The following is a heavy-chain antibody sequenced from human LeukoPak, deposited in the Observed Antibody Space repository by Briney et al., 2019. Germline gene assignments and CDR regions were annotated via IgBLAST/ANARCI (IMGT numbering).Heavy chain of an antibody. D-gene: IGHD3-10*01. Sequence: GGSLSLSCAASGFIFSDYSMNWVRQTPGKRLEWVSSIDSTSTYIYYVDSVKGRFTVSRDNAKRALYLQMNSLTAEDTATYYCARNFDYYGTGTYNDWWGQGTLVTVSS. V-gene: IGHV3-21*01. J-gene: IGHJ4*02. CDR3: ARNFDYYGTGTYNDW. CDR1: GFIFSDYS. CDR2: IDSTSTYI.